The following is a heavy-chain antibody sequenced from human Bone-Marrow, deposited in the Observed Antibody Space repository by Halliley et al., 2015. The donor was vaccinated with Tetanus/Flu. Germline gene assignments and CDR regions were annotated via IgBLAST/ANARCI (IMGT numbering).Heavy chain of an antibody. V-gene: IGHV4-59*01. CDR2: VFHSGDT. CDR1: DGSISSYY. Sequence: TLSLTCTVSDGSISSYYWSWVRQPPGKGLERIGFVFHSGDTNYNPSLKSRVTISLDTSKNQFSLKLNSVTAADTAVYYCARVLLQLGDLSFQRVVGGMDVWGQGSTVTVSS. J-gene: IGHJ6*02. D-gene: IGHD3-16*02. CDR3: ARVLLQLGDLSFQRVVGGMDV.